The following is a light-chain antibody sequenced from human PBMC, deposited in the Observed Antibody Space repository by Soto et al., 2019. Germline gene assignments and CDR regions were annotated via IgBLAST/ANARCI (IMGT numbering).Light chain of an antibody. J-gene: IGLJ1*01. Sequence: QSALTQPRSVSGSPGQSVTVSCSGTSSVVGGYDYVAWYQQYPGKAPKLMIYDVIKRPSGVPDRFSGSKSGNTASLTISGLQAEDEADYYCCPYAGSYTFVFGTGTKVTVL. V-gene: IGLV2-11*01. CDR2: DVI. CDR1: SSVVGGYDY. CDR3: CPYAGSYTFV.